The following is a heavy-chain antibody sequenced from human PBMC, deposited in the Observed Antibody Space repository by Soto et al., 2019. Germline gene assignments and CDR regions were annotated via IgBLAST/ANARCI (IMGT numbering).Heavy chain of an antibody. CDR1: GYTFTSYY. CDR2: INPSGGST. J-gene: IGHJ5*02. V-gene: IGHV1-46*01. D-gene: IGHD2-15*01. Sequence: GASVKVSCKASGYTFTSYYMHWVRQAPGQGLEWMGIINPSGGSTSYAQKFQGRVTMTRDTSTSTVYMELSSLRSEDTAVYYCARGGVVVAAKSAAGFDPWGQGTLVTVS. CDR3: ARGGVVVAAKSAAGFDP.